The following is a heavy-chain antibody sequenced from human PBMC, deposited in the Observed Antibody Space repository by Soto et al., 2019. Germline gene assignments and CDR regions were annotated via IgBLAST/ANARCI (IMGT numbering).Heavy chain of an antibody. Sequence: SQTLSLTCAISGDSVSSNSAAWNWIRQSPSRGLEWLGRTYYRSKWYNDYAVSVKSRITINPDTSKNQFSLQLNSVTPEDTAVYYCARVPYYELWSGQLIGYGMDVWGQGTTVTVSS. CDR1: GDSVSSNSAA. V-gene: IGHV6-1*01. J-gene: IGHJ6*02. CDR2: TYYRSKWYN. D-gene: IGHD3-3*01. CDR3: ARVPYYELWSGQLIGYGMDV.